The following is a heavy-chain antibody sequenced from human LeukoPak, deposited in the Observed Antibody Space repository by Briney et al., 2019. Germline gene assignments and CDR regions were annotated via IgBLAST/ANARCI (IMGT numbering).Heavy chain of an antibody. D-gene: IGHD2-15*01. V-gene: IGHV1-3*01. Sequence: ASVKGSGKASGYTFTSYAMHWVRQAPGQRLEWMGWINAGNDNTKYSQKFQGRVTITRDTSASTAYMELSSLRSEDTAVYYCARDLGYCTGGTCYPNWFDPWGQGTLVTVSS. CDR3: ARDLGYCTGGTCYPNWFDP. CDR2: INAGNDNT. J-gene: IGHJ5*02. CDR1: GYTFTSYA.